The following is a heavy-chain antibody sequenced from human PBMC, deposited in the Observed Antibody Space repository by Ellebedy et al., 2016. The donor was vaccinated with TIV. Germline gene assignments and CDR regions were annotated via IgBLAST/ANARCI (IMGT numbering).Heavy chain of an antibody. V-gene: IGHV3-9*01. J-gene: IGHJ6*03. CDR2: ISWNSGSI. Sequence: SLKISXTGSGFTFDNYGLHWVRQAPGKGLEWVSGISWNSGSIAYADSVKGRFTISRDNAKNSLYLQMKSLRVEDTALYYCAKNEIFGSGWYHIDVWGKGTTVTVSS. CDR3: AKNEIFGSGWYHIDV. CDR1: GFTFDNYG. D-gene: IGHD3-3*01.